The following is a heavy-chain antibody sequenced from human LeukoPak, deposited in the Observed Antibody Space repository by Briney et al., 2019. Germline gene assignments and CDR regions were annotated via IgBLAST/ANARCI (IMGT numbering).Heavy chain of an antibody. Sequence: ASETLSLTCTVSGGSISSSSYSWGWTRQPPRKGLEWIGSIYYSGSTYYNPSLKSRVTISVDTSKNQFSLKLSSVTAADTAVYYCARTGDFPFDPWGQGTLVTVSS. CDR2: IYYSGST. J-gene: IGHJ5*02. V-gene: IGHV4-39*07. D-gene: IGHD7-27*01. CDR3: ARTGDFPFDP. CDR1: GGSISSSSYS.